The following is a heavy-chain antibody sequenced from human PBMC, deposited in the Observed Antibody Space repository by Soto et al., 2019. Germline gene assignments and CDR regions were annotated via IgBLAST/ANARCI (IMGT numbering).Heavy chain of an antibody. J-gene: IGHJ2*01. V-gene: IGHV1-46*01. CDR2: INPSGGST. CDR1: GYTFTSYY. Sequence: VSVKVSSEASGYTFTSYYMHWLQQSPGKGLEWMGIINPSGGSTSYAQKLQGRVTMTRDTSTSTVYMELSSLGSEDTAVFYCARWGGVVVAAIGVDWYFDLWGRGTLVTVSS. D-gene: IGHD2-15*01. CDR3: ARWGGVVVAAIGVDWYFDL.